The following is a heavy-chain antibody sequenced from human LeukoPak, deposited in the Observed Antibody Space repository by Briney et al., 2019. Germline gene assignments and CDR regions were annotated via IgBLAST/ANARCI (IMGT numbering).Heavy chain of an antibody. CDR2: ISDNGVTR. CDR3: AGVADYSNSAHADY. D-gene: IGHD4-11*01. CDR1: GFTFSSYV. V-gene: IGHV3-23*01. J-gene: IGHJ4*02. Sequence: GGSLRLSCAASGFTFSSYVMNWVRQAPGKGLEWVSSISDNGVTRYYADSVKGRFTISRDNSKNTLYLQMNSLRAEDTAVYYCAGVADYSNSAHADYWGQGTLVTVSS.